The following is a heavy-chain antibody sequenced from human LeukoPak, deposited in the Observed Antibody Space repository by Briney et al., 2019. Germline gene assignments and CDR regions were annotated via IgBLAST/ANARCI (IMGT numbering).Heavy chain of an antibody. J-gene: IGHJ4*02. V-gene: IGHV3-30*02. CDR1: GFTFSSYG. CDR2: IRYDGSNK. CDR3: AKDDLAYCGGDCYDTNFDY. Sequence: GGSLRLSCAASGFTFSSYGMHWVRQAPGKGLEWVAFIRYDGSNKYYADSVKGRFIISRDNSKNTLYLQMNSLRAEDTAVYYCAKDDLAYCGGDCYDTNFDYWGQGTLVTVSS. D-gene: IGHD2-21*02.